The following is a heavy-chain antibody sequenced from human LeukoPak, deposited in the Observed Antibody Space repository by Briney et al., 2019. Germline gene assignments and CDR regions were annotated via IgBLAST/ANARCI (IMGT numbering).Heavy chain of an antibody. V-gene: IGHV3-23*01. J-gene: IGHJ4*02. Sequence: PGGSLRLSCAASGFTFSSYAMSWVRQAPGKGLEWVSAISGSGGSTYYADSVKGRFTISSDTSKNTLSLQMNSLRAEDTAVYYCARDLSPVVRASPMGYWGQGTLVTVSS. CDR3: ARDLSPVVRASPMGY. D-gene: IGHD3-10*01. CDR1: GFTFSSYA. CDR2: ISGSGGST.